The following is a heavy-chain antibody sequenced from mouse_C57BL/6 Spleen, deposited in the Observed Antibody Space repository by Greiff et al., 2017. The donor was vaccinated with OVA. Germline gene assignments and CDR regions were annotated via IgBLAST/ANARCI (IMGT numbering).Heavy chain of an antibody. CDR2: IDPSDSET. Sequence: QVQLQQPGAELVRPGSSVKLSCKASGYTFTSYWMHWVKQRPIQGLEWIGNIDPSDSETHYTQKFKDKATLTVDKSSSTAYMQLSSLTSEDSAVYYCARSLPGGYWGQGTTLTVSS. J-gene: IGHJ2*01. CDR3: ARSLPGGY. V-gene: IGHV1-52*01. CDR1: GYTFTSYW.